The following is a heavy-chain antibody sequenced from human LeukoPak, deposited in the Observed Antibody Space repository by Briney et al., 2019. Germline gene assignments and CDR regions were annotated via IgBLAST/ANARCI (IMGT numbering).Heavy chain of an antibody. CDR3: ARLGARQMLEY. CDR2: IKQDGGQI. CDR1: EFTFSSYW. D-gene: IGHD4-17*01. Sequence: GGSLRLSCAASEFTFSSYWMSSVRQAPGKGLEWVANIKQDGGQIYYLESVKGRFTVSRDNAKNSLYLQMNSLRAEDTAVYYCARLGARQMLEYWGQGTLVTVSS. V-gene: IGHV3-7*01. J-gene: IGHJ4*02.